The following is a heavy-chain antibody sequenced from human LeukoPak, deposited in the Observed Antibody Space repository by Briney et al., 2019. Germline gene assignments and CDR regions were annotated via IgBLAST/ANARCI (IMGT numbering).Heavy chain of an antibody. CDR1: GGSFSGYY. CDR3: LYSSSWKNRDY. D-gene: IGHD6-13*01. J-gene: IGHJ4*02. Sequence: PSETLSLTCAVYGGSFSGYYWGWIRQPPGKGLEWIGEIYHSGSTNYNPSLKSRVTISVDKSKNQFSLKLSSVTAADTAVYYCLYSSSWKNRDYWGQGTLVTVSS. CDR2: IYHSGST. V-gene: IGHV4-34*03.